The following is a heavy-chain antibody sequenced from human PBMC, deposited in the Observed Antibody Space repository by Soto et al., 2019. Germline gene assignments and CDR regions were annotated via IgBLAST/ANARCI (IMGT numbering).Heavy chain of an antibody. D-gene: IGHD2-21*02. CDR1: GFTFSTCD. V-gene: IGHV3-23*01. Sequence: EVQLLESGGGLIQPGGSLILSCAASGFTFSTCDMNWVRQPPGKGLEWVSLIRGSSGSTYYADSVEGRFTIDTDSFKNTLYLQMNSLRAEDMAVYFCVNGAWLDYWAQENMVTVSS. J-gene: IGHJ4*02. CDR3: VNGAWLDY. CDR2: IRGSSGST.